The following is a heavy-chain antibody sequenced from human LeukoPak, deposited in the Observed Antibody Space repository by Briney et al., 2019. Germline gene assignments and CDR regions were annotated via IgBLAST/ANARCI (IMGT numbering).Heavy chain of an antibody. CDR1: GGTFSSYA. Sequence: ASVKVSCKASGGTFSSYAISWVRQAPGQGLEWMGRINPNSGGTNYAQKFQGRVTMTRDTSISTAYMELSRLRSDDTAVYYCARDPNSSSNPDYWGQGTLVTVSS. J-gene: IGHJ4*02. CDR2: INPNSGGT. CDR3: ARDPNSSSNPDY. D-gene: IGHD6-6*01. V-gene: IGHV1-2*06.